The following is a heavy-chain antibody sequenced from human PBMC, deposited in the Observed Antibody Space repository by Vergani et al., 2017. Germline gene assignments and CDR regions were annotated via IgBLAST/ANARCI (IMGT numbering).Heavy chain of an antibody. CDR2: MSFDGSNT. Sequence: QVQLVESGGGVVQPGRSLRLSCAASGFTFSSFGMHWVRQAPGKGLEWVAVMSFDGSNTYYADSVKGRFTISRDNSKHTLFLQMHVLRPEDTAIYFCASDVWFSNSRISWGLGTLVTVSS. CDR1: GFTFSSFG. D-gene: IGHD6-13*01. J-gene: IGHJ4*02. CDR3: ASDVWFSNSRIS. V-gene: IGHV3-30*03.